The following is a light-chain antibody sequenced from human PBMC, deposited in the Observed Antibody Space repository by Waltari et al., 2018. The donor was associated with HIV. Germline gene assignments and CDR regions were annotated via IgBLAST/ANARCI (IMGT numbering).Light chain of an antibody. Sequence: QSALTQPPSASGSPAQSVTISCTGTSSALACFVSCSHQHSGQPPKLMIYEVTKRPSGVPDRFAGSTSGNTASLTVSGLQAEDEADYYCGSYTGDESPDVVFGEGTKLTVL. CDR2: EVT. V-gene: IGLV2-8*01. CDR1: SSALACF. CDR3: GSYTGDESPDVV. J-gene: IGLJ2*01.